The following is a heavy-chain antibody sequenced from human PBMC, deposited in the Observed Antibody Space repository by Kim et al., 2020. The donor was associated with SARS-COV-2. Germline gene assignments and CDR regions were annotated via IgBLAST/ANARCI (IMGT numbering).Heavy chain of an antibody. CDR3: ASLNYYEYGMDV. Sequence: NYNPSLKSRVTISVDTSKNQFSLKLSSVTAADTAVYYCASLNYYEYGMDVWGQGTTVTVSS. D-gene: IGHD3-22*01. J-gene: IGHJ6*02. V-gene: IGHV4-59*01.